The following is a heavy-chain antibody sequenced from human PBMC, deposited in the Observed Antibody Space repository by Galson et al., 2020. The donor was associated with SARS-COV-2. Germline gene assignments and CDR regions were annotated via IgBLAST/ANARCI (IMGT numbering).Heavy chain of an antibody. V-gene: IGHV5-10-1*01. CDR2: VDPSDSHS. CDR3: TRHRRPLGILRFREPKEEDPLYMDA. D-gene: IGHD3-3*01. CDR1: GYSFSNYW. J-gene: IGHJ6*03. Sequence: KIGESLKISCKGSGYSFSNYWISWVRQTPGKGLEWMGKVDPSDSHSNYSPSFQGHVTISVDRSISTAYLQWSSLKASDTAMYYCTRHRRPLGILRFREPKEEDPLYMDAWGQGTTVTVSS.